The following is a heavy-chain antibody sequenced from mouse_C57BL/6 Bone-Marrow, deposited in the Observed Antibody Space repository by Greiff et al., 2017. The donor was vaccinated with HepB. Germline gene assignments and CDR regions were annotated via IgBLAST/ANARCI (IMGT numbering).Heavy chain of an antibody. D-gene: IGHD1-1*01. CDR1: GFNIKDYY. Sequence: VQLKQSGAELVKPGASVKLSCTASGFNIKDYYMHWVKQRTEQGLEWIGRIDPEDGETKYAPKFQGKATITADTSSNTAYLQLSSLTSEDTAVYYCARGLITTVSYWYFDVWGTGTTVTVSS. V-gene: IGHV14-2*01. CDR3: ARGLITTVSYWYFDV. CDR2: IDPEDGET. J-gene: IGHJ1*03.